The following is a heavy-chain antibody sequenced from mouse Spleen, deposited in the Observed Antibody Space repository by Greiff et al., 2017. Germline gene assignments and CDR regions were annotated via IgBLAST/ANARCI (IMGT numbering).Heavy chain of an antibody. V-gene: IGHV2-6-1*01. D-gene: IGHD2-3*01. CDR2: IWSDGST. CDR1: GFSLTSYG. J-gene: IGHJ4*01. CDR3: ARHVGSAYDGYYPCAMDY. Sequence: QVQLKQSGPGLVAPSQSLSITCTVSGFSLTSYGVHWVRQPPGKGLEWLVVIWSDGSTTYNSALKSRLSISKDNSKSQVFLKMNSLQTDDTAMYYCARHVGSAYDGYYPCAMDYWGQGTSVTVSS.